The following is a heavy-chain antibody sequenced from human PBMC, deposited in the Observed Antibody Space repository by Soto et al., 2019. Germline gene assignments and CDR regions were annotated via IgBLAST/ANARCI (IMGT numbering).Heavy chain of an antibody. J-gene: IGHJ6*02. CDR3: ARDRGIAAAGYYYYGMDV. V-gene: IGHV1-46*01. Sequence: ASVKVSCKASGYTLTSYYMHWVRQATGQVLEWMGIINPSCGSTRYAQTFQGRVTMTRDTSTSTVYMELSRLRSEDTAVYYCARDRGIAAAGYYYYGMDVWGQGTTVTVSS. CDR1: GYTLTSYY. D-gene: IGHD6-13*01. CDR2: INPSCGST.